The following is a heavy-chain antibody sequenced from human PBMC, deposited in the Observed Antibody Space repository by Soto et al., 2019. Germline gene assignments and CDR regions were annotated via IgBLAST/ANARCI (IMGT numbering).Heavy chain of an antibody. J-gene: IGHJ6*02. D-gene: IGHD3-22*01. CDR2: IWYDGSNK. V-gene: IGHV3-33*01. Sequence: QVQLVESGGGVVQPGRSLRLSCAASGFTFSSSGMHWVRQAPGKGLEWVAVIWYDGSNKYYADSVKGRFTISRDNSKNALYLQMNRLRAEDTAVYYCARVGEEYYYDSSASSYYYGMDVWGQGTTVTVSS. CDR3: ARVGEEYYYDSSASSYYYGMDV. CDR1: GFTFSSSG.